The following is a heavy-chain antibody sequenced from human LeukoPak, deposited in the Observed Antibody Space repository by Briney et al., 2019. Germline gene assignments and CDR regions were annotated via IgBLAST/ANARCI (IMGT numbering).Heavy chain of an antibody. CDR2: IYYSGST. D-gene: IGHD6-19*01. CDR3: ARDREGSGWARTFDY. CDR1: GGSVSSGSYY. Sequence: PSETLSLTCTVSGGSVSSGSYYWSWIRQPPGKGLEWIGYIYYSGSTSYNPSLKSRVTISVDTSKNQFSLKLSSVTAADTAVYYCARDREGSGWARTFDYWGQGTLVTVSS. V-gene: IGHV4-61*01. J-gene: IGHJ4*02.